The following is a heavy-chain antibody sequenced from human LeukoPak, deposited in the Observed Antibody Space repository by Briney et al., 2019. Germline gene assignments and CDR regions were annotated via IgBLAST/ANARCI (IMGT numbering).Heavy chain of an antibody. J-gene: IGHJ4*02. D-gene: IGHD6-19*01. CDR3: ARDPPGGWYDY. Sequence: WVSSISSSSSYIYYADSVKGRFTISRDNAKNSLYLQMNSLRAEDTAVYYCARDPPGGWYDYWGQGTLVTVSS. CDR2: ISSSSSYI. V-gene: IGHV3-21*01.